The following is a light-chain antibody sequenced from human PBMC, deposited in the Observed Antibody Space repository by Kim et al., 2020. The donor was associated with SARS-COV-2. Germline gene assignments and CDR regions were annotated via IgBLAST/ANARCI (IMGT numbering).Light chain of an antibody. CDR2: DVS. V-gene: IGLV2-14*03. Sequence: SITISCNGTSSDVGGYNYVSWYQQHPGKAPKLMIYDVSNRPSGVSNRFSGSKSGNTASLTISGLQAEDEADYYCSSYTSSSTLDVFGTGTKVTVL. CDR3: SSYTSSSTLDV. J-gene: IGLJ1*01. CDR1: SSDVGGYNY.